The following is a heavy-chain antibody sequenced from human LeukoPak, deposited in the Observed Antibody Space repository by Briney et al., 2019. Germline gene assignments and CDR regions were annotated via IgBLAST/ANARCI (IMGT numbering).Heavy chain of an antibody. J-gene: IGHJ4*02. CDR2: INSDGSTT. CDR3: ANVHYGDTTGYFDY. V-gene: IGHV3-74*01. Sequence: PGGSLRLSCAVSGFTSSSYWMHWVRQAPGKGLVWVSRINSDGSTTTYADSVKGRFTISRDNAENTLYLQMNSLRAEDTAVYYCANVHYGDTTGYFDYWGQGTLVTVSS. D-gene: IGHD4-17*01. CDR1: GFTSSSYW.